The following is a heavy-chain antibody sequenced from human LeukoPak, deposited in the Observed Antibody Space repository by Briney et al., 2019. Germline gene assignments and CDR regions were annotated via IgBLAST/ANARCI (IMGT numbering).Heavy chain of an antibody. V-gene: IGHV4-30-2*01. J-gene: IGHJ4*02. CDR3: ARLGRLGGYYYDSSGYFFDY. Sequence: PSETLSLTCTVSGGSISSGGYYWSWIRQPPGKGLEWIGYIYHSGSTYYNLSLKSRVTISVDRSKNQFSLKLSSVTAADTAVYYCARLGRLGGYYYDSSGYFFDYWGQGTLVTVSS. D-gene: IGHD3-22*01. CDR1: GGSISSGGYY. CDR2: IYHSGST.